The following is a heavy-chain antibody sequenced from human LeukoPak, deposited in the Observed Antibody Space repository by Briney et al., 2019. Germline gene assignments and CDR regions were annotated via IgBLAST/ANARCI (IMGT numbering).Heavy chain of an antibody. CDR1: GFNVSRNY. J-gene: IGHJ4*02. CDR3: ARVAVAQRGFDY. D-gene: IGHD6-19*01. CDR2: IHTAGST. V-gene: IGHV3-53*01. Sequence: GGSLRLSCAASGFNVSRNYMSWVRQAPGKGLEWVSVIHTAGSTYYADSVKGRFTISRDNSKNTLYVQMKSLRAEDTAVYYCARVAVAQRGFDYWGQGTLVTASS.